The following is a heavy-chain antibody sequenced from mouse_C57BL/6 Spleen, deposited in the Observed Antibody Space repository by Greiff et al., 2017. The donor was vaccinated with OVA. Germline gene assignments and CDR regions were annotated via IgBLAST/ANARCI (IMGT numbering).Heavy chain of an antibody. CDR1: GYTFTDYE. D-gene: IGHD1-1*01. CDR3: TRVVARHYAMDY. CDR2: IDPETGGT. Sequence: SGAELVRPGASVTLSCKASGYTFTDYEMHWVKQTPVHGLEWIGAIDPETGGTAYNQKFKGKAILTADKSSSTAYMELRSLTSEDSAVYYCTRVVARHYAMDYWGQGTSVTVSS. V-gene: IGHV1-15*01. J-gene: IGHJ4*01.